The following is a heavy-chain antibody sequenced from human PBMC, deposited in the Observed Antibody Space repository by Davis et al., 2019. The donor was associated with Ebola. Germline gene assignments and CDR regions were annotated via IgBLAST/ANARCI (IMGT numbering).Heavy chain of an antibody. CDR3: ARGKRRDGYPLPY. CDR2: VYYTGST. J-gene: IGHJ4*02. V-gene: IGHV4-59*08. CDR1: GGSISTHY. D-gene: IGHD5-24*01. Sequence: PSETLSLTCTVSGGSISTHYWNWIRQPPGKGLEWIGYVYYTGSTNYNPSLESRVTISVDTSKNQFSLSLSSVTAADTAVYYCARGKRRDGYPLPYWGQGTLVTVSS.